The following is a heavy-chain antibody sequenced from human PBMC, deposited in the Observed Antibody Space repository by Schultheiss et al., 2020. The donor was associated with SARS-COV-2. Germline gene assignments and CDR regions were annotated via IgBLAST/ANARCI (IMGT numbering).Heavy chain of an antibody. V-gene: IGHV3-48*03. CDR3: ARDGYYDFWSGYFRPPDGLFDP. CDR1: GFTFSSYE. CDR2: ISSSGSTI. D-gene: IGHD3-3*01. Sequence: GGSLRLSCAASGFTFSSYEMNWVRQAPGKGLEWVSYISSSGSTIYYADSVKGRFTISRDNAKNSLYLQMNSLRAEDTAVYYCARDGYYDFWSGYFRPPDGLFDPWGQGTLVTVSS. J-gene: IGHJ5*02.